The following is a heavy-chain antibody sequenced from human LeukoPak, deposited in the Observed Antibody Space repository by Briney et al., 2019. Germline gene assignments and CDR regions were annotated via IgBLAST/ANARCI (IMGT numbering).Heavy chain of an antibody. J-gene: IGHJ4*02. CDR3: AKDVLQLVAGEYFDY. CDR1: GFSYSSYG. Sequence: GGTLRFSCAASGFSYSSYGMSWVGLAPGRGLEWFSAICDSNGTNYADSVKGRFTISRDNAKNTVSLQMNSLRVDDTALYFCAKDVLQLVAGEYFDYWGRGTLVTVSS. D-gene: IGHD6-13*01. CDR2: ICDSNGT. V-gene: IGHV3-23*01.